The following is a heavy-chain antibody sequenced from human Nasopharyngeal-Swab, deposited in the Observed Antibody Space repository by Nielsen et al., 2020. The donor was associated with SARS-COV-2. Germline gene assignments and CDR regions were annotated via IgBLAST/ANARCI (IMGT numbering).Heavy chain of an antibody. J-gene: IGHJ6*02. CDR3: ARDFSTFDWLMRYYYYGMDV. V-gene: IGHV3-30-3*01. CDR2: ISYDGSNK. CDR1: GFTFSSYA. Sequence: SLKISCAASGFTFSSYAMHWVRQAPGKGLEWVAVISYDGSNKYYADSVKGRFTISRDNSKNTLYLQMNSLRAEDTAVYYCARDFSTFDWLMRYYYYGMDVWGQGTTVTVSS. D-gene: IGHD3-9*01.